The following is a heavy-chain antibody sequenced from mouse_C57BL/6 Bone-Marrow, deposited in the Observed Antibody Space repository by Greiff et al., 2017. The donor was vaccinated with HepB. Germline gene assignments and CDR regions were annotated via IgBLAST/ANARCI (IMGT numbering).Heavy chain of an antibody. J-gene: IGHJ3*01. D-gene: IGHD1-1*01. CDR1: GFNIKDDY. V-gene: IGHV14-4*01. CDR3: TTEGRAY. Sequence: EVQLQQSGAELVRPGASVKLSCTASGFNIKDDYMHWVKQRPEQGLEWIGWLDPENGDTEYASKFQGKATITADTSSNTAYLQLSSLTSEDTAVYYCTTEGRAYWGQGTLVTVSA. CDR2: LDPENGDT.